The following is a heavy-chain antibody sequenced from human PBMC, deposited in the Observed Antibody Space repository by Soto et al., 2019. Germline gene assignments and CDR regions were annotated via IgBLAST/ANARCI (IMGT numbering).Heavy chain of an antibody. CDR1: GFTFDDNA. D-gene: IGHD3-16*01. Sequence: GGSLRLSCAVSGFTFDDNAMHWVRQAPEKGLEWVSGINWKSDIGYADSVKSRFTISRDNAENSLYLQMNSLRAEDTALYYCAISQDRGGRTTFIYWGQGTQVTSPQ. V-gene: IGHV3-9*01. J-gene: IGHJ4*02. CDR2: INWKSDI. CDR3: AISQDRGGRTTFIY.